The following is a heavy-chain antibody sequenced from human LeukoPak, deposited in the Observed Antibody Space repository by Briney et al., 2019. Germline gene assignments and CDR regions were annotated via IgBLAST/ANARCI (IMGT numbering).Heavy chain of an antibody. D-gene: IGHD3-10*01. CDR2: ISSSSSYI. V-gene: IGHV3-21*01. CDR1: GFTFSSYS. Sequence: GGSLRLSCAASGFTFSSYSMNWARQAPGKGLEWVSSISSSSSYIYYADSVKGRFTISRDNAKNSLYLQMNSLRAEDTAVYYCARDLGSGSYQAEVDYWGQGTLVTVSS. CDR3: ARDLGSGSYQAEVDY. J-gene: IGHJ4*02.